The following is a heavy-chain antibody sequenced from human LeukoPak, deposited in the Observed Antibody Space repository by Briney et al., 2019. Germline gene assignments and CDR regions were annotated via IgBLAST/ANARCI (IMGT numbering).Heavy chain of an antibody. V-gene: IGHV3-23*01. CDR3: AKAQIWFGELFAPLKY. Sequence: PGGSLRLSCAASGFTFSSYAMSWVRQAPGKGLEWVSAISGSGGSTYYADSVKGRFTISRDNSKNTLYLQMNSLRAEDTAVYYCAKAQIWFGELFAPLKYWGQGTLVTVSS. J-gene: IGHJ4*02. CDR2: ISGSGGST. D-gene: IGHD3-10*01. CDR1: GFTFSSYA.